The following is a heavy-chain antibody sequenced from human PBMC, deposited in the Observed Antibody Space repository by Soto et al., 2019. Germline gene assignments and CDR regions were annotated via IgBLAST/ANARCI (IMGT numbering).Heavy chain of an antibody. D-gene: IGHD2-21*01. CDR1: GFTFSEYA. V-gene: IGHV3-23*01. J-gene: IGHJ4*02. CDR2: ISSIGGTT. CDR3: TKEPKKSISHDY. Sequence: EVQLLESGGGLVQPGGSLRLSCAASGFTFSEYAMSWVRQAPGKGLEWVSSISSIGGTTSYTDSVKGRFTISRDNSKNTLFPQMNGLRAEDTAIYYCTKEPKKSISHDYWGLGTLVTVSP.